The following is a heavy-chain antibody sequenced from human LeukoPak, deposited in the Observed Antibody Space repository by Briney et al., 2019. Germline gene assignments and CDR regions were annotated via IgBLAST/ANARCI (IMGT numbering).Heavy chain of an antibody. V-gene: IGHV4-34*01. CDR3: ARMRYSSGWKY. CDR2: INHSGST. J-gene: IGHJ4*02. CDR1: GGSFSGYY. Sequence: SETLSLTCAVYGGSFSGYYWSWIRQPPGKGLEWIGEINHSGSTNYNPSLKSRVTISVDTSKNQFSLKLSSVTAADTAVYYCARMRYSSGWKYWGQGTLVTVSS. D-gene: IGHD6-19*01.